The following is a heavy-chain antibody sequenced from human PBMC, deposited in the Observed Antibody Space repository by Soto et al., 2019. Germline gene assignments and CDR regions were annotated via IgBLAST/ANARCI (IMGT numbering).Heavy chain of an antibody. V-gene: IGHV3-33*01. CDR1: GFTFSSYG. CDR3: ARTKDSSSADLDY. D-gene: IGHD6-6*01. J-gene: IGHJ4*02. Sequence: QVQLVESGGGVVQPGRSLRLSCAASGFTFSSYGMHWVRQAPGKGLEWVAVIWYDGSNKYYADSVKGRFTISRDNSKNTLYLQMNSLRAEDTAVYYCARTKDSSSADLDYWGQGTLVTVSS. CDR2: IWYDGSNK.